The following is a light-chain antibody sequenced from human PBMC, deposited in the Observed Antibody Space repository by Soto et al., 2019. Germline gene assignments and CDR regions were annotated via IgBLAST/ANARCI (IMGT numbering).Light chain of an antibody. J-gene: IGKJ1*01. Sequence: TRAGSAGKTATSPYSASQSVTSNYLAWYQQKPGQAPRILIFAASSRATGIPDKFSGSGSGTDFDLSIRTLESDDFAVYFCQHYGSPAWTFGQGTKVDIK. CDR2: AAS. CDR1: QSVTSNY. V-gene: IGKV3-20*01. CDR3: QHYGSPAWT.